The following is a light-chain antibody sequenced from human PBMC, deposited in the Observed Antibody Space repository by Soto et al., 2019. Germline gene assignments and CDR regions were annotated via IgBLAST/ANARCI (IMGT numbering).Light chain of an antibody. Sequence: QLVLTQSPSASASLGASVKLTCTLSSGHSSYAIAWHQQQPGKGPRYLMNLTSDGSHSEGDGIPDRFSGSSSGAERYLTISSLQSEDEADYYWQRWGPGTYAVFGGGTQLTVL. V-gene: IGLV4-69*01. CDR3: QRWGPGTYAV. CDR1: SGHSSYA. J-gene: IGLJ7*01. CDR2: LTSDGSH.